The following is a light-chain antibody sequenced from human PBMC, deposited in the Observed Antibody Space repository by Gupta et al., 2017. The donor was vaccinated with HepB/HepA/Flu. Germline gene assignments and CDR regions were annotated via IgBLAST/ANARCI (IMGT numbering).Light chain of an antibody. CDR3: RQELGSSWT. V-gene: IGKV1-5*03. J-gene: IGKJ1*01. Sequence: DIQMTQSPSTLSASVGDRVTITCRASQTISDWLAWFQQKPGTAPKVLISKASYLESGVPSRFSGSGSGTEFTLTIISRQPADFATYYCRQELGSSWTFGEGTKVEIK. CDR1: QTISDW. CDR2: KAS.